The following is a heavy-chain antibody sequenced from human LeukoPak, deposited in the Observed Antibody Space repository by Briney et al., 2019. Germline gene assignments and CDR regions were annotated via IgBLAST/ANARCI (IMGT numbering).Heavy chain of an antibody. CDR2: IIPIFGTA. CDR3: ARVGGYGGNSSLDY. Sequence: SAKVSCKASGGTFSSYAISWVRQAPGQGLEWMGGIIPIFGTANYAQKFQGRVTITTDESTSTAYMELSSLRSEDTAVYYCARVGGYGGNSSLDYWGQGTLVTVSS. J-gene: IGHJ4*02. CDR1: GGTFSSYA. D-gene: IGHD4-23*01. V-gene: IGHV1-69*05.